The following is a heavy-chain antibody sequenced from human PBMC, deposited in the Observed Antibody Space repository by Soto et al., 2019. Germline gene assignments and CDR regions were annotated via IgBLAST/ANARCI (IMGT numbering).Heavy chain of an antibody. Sequence: QVQLVQSGAEVKKPGSSVKVSCKASGGTFSSYAISWVRQAPGQGLEWMGGIIPIFGTANYAQKFQGRVTITADKSPRPAYLELSSLISEGTAAYYFATLGGTAMVKMDYGGQGTLFTVSS. V-gene: IGHV1-69*06. CDR1: GGTFSSYA. CDR2: IIPIFGTA. CDR3: ATLGGTAMVKMDY. D-gene: IGHD5-18*01. J-gene: IGHJ4*02.